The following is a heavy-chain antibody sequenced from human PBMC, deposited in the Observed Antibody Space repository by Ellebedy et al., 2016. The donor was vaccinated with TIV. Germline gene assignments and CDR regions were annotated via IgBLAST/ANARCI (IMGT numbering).Heavy chain of an antibody. CDR2: IYYSGST. V-gene: IGHV4-39*07. J-gene: IGHJ3*02. D-gene: IGHD4/OR15-4a*01. Sequence: MPSETLSLTCTVSGGSISSSSYYWGWIRLPPGNGLEWIGNIYYSGSTYYNPSLQSRVTISVDTSKNQFSLRLNSVTAADTAVYYCARFVRANKAFDIWGQGTMVTVSS. CDR3: ARFVRANKAFDI. CDR1: GGSISSSSYY.